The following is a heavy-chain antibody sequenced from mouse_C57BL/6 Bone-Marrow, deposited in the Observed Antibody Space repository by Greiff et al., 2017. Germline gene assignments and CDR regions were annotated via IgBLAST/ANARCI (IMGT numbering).Heavy chain of an antibody. D-gene: IGHD1-1*01. V-gene: IGHV14-4*01. CDR1: GFNIKDDY. CDR3: TFHYYGSSYCYAMDY. Sequence: EVKLMESGAELVRPGASVKLSCKASGFNIKDDYMHWVKQRPEQGLERIGWIDPENGDTEYASKFQGKATITADTSSNTAYLQLSSLTSEDTAVYYCTFHYYGSSYCYAMDYWGQGTSVTVSS. CDR2: IDPENGDT. J-gene: IGHJ4*01.